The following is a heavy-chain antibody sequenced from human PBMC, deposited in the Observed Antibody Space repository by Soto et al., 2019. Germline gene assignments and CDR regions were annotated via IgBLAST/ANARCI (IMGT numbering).Heavy chain of an antibody. D-gene: IGHD6-19*01. V-gene: IGHV3-23*01. Sequence: GGSLRLSCAASGFTFSSYSMSWVRQAPGKGLEWVSGFRTGADDGTTYYADSVKGRFTISRDISKNTLFLQMNSLRAEDTAVYYCARGFFSSGWFYFDYWGQGTLVTVSS. CDR1: GFTFSSYS. J-gene: IGHJ4*02. CDR2: FRTGADDGTT. CDR3: ARGFFSSGWFYFDY.